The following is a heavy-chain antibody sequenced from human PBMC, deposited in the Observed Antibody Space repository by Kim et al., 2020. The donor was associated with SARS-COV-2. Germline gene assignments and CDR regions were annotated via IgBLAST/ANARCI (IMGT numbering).Heavy chain of an antibody. CDR3: ARGTQQWLVRGPYYYYMNV. D-gene: IGHD6-19*01. CDR2: INHSGST. Sequence: SETLSLTCAVYGGSFSGYYWSWIRQPPGKGLEWIGEINHSGSTNYNPSLKSRVTISVDTSKNQFSLKLSSVTAADTAVYYCARGTQQWLVRGPYYYYMNVGGEGSTLTVSS. CDR1: GGSFSGYY. V-gene: IGHV4-34*01. J-gene: IGHJ6*03.